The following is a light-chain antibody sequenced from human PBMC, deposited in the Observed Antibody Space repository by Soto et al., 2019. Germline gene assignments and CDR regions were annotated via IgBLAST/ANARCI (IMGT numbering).Light chain of an antibody. Sequence: EVVLTQSPGTVSLSPGERATLSCRASQSVTSNYLAWYQQKPGQAPSLLLYAASSRATGIPDRFSGSGSGTDFSLTISRLEPEDVGVYYCQQYGSSLTWTFGRGTKVEIK. J-gene: IGKJ1*01. CDR3: QQYGSSLTWT. CDR1: QSVTSNY. CDR2: AAS. V-gene: IGKV3-20*01.